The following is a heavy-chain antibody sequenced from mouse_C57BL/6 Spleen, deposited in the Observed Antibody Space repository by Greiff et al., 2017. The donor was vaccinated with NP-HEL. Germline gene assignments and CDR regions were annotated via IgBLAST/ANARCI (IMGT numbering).Heavy chain of an antibody. Sequence: EVMLVESGGGLVKPGGSLKLSCAASGFTFSSYAMSWVRQTPEKRLEWVATISDGGSYTYYPDNVKGRFTISRDNAKNNLYLQMSHLKSEDTAMYYCARAYYSNSDFAYWGQGTLVTVSA. CDR3: ARAYYSNSDFAY. CDR2: ISDGGSYT. J-gene: IGHJ3*01. D-gene: IGHD2-5*01. V-gene: IGHV5-4*03. CDR1: GFTFSSYA.